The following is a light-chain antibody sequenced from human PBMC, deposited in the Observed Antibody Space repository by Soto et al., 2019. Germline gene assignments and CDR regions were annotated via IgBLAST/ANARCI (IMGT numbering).Light chain of an antibody. CDR1: NSDVGGYDY. V-gene: IGLV2-14*01. J-gene: IGLJ1*01. CDR3: SSYTSGSILYV. CDR2: EVN. Sequence: QSALTQPASVSGSPGQSITISCTGTNSDVGGYDYVSWYQQHPGKAPKLMIYEVNNRPSGVSNRFSGSKSGNTASLTISGLQAEDEDDYYCSSYTSGSILYVFGTGTKVTVL.